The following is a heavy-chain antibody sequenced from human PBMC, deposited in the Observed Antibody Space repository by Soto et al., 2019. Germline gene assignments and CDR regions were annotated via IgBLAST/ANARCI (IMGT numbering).Heavy chain of an antibody. V-gene: IGHV3-30-3*01. Sequence: QVQLVESGGGVVQPGRSLRLSCAASGFTFSSYAMHWVRQAPGKGLEWVAVISYDGSNKYYADSVKGRFTISRDNSKNTLYLQMNSLRAEDTAVYYCAKDRRYNWNDSTLDYWGQGTLVTVSS. J-gene: IGHJ4*02. D-gene: IGHD1-1*01. CDR3: AKDRRYNWNDSTLDY. CDR1: GFTFSSYA. CDR2: ISYDGSNK.